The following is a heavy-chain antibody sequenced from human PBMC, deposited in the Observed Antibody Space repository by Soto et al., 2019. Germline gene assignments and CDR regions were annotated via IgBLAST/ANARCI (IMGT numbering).Heavy chain of an antibody. CDR1: GYIFSTYT. CDR3: ARVSFETSGYADY. CDR2: INAANGNT. Sequence: QVPLVQSGAEVKKPGASVKVSCKASGYIFSTYTMHWVRQAPGQRLERMGWINAANGNTKYSQNFQGRVTISRDTSASTAYLELSSLRSEDTAVYYCARVSFETSGYADYWGQGTLVTVSS. D-gene: IGHD3-22*01. V-gene: IGHV1-3*01. J-gene: IGHJ4*02.